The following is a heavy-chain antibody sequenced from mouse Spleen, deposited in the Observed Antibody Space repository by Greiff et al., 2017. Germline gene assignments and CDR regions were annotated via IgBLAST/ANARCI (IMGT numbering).Heavy chain of an antibody. Sequence: EVKLQESGPGLVKPSQSLSLTCSVTGYSITSGYYWNWIRQFPGNKLEWMGYISYSGSTSYNPSLKSRISITRDTSKNQFFLQLNSVTTEDTATYYCARVPLYYGNYFDYWGQGTTLTVSS. D-gene: IGHD2-1*01. J-gene: IGHJ2*01. CDR1: GYSITSGYY. V-gene: IGHV3-2*02. CDR2: ISYSGST. CDR3: ARVPLYYGNYFDY.